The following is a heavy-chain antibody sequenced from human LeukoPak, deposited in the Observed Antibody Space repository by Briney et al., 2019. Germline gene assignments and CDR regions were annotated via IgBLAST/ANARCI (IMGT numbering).Heavy chain of an antibody. CDR1: GFIFTSYW. Sequence: GRSRRLSCAASGFIFTSYWMSWVRQAPAKGVEWVANIKQDGSQKYYVDSVKGRFTISRDNAKNSLSLQMNRLRAEDTAVYFCTRDKGGLGGFFDYWGRGILVTVSS. D-gene: IGHD5-12*01. V-gene: IGHV3-7*04. CDR3: TRDKGGLGGFFDY. J-gene: IGHJ4*02. CDR2: IKQDGSQK.